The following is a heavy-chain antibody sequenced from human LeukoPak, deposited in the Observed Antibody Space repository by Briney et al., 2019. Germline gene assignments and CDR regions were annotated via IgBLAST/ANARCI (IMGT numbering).Heavy chain of an antibody. J-gene: IGHJ4*02. CDR2: IYYSGST. CDR3: ARGYDSRALDS. CDR1: LGSINSSSFY. V-gene: IGHV4-39*07. Sequence: SETLSVTCTVSLGSINSSSFYWGWIRQPPGKGLECIGSIYYSGSTYYTPSLESRVTISVDTSKNQFSLKLSSVTAADTAVYYCARGYDSRALDSWGQGNLVTVSS. D-gene: IGHD3-22*01.